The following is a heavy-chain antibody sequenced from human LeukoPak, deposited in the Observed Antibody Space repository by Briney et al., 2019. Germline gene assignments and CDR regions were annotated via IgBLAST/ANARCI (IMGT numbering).Heavy chain of an antibody. Sequence: SVKVSCKASGGIFSSYAISWVRQAPGQGLEWMGGIIPIFGTANYAQKFQGRVTITTDESTSTAYMELSSLRSEDTAVYYCARDSPSRYSSSWYVRSYYYYMDVWGKGTTVTVSS. J-gene: IGHJ6*03. D-gene: IGHD6-13*01. CDR2: IIPIFGTA. CDR1: GGIFSSYA. V-gene: IGHV1-69*05. CDR3: ARDSPSRYSSSWYVRSYYYYMDV.